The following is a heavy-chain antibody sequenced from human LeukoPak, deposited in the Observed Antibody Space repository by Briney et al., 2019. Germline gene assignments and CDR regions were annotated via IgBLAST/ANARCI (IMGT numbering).Heavy chain of an antibody. D-gene: IGHD3-22*01. V-gene: IGHV3-11*04. CDR3: ARDNSLHYYDKHRSRAFDI. Sequence: KPGGSLRLSCAASGFTFSDYYMSWIRQAPGKGLEWVSYISSSGSTIYYADSVKGRFTISRDNAKNSLYLQMNSLRAEDTAVYYCARDNSLHYYDKHRSRAFDIWGQGTMVTVSS. CDR2: ISSSGSTI. J-gene: IGHJ3*02. CDR1: GFTFSDYY.